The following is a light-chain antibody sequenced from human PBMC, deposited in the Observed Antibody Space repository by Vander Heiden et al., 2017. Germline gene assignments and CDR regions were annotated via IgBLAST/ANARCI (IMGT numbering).Light chain of an antibody. CDR3: QQYGSPLT. CDR1: QSVSSSY. J-gene: IGKJ4*01. V-gene: IGKV3-20*01. CDR2: GAS. Sequence: FVFTQPPGTLPLSRGDTSTLSCIASQSVSSSYLAWHQQTPRQAPRLLIYGASRRSSGPADRFSGSACAKFITITSSRQAAEVVVVYYCQQYGSPLTFGGGTKVEIK.